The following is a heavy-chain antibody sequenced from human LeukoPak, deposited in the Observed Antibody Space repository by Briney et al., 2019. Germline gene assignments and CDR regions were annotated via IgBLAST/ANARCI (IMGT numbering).Heavy chain of an antibody. CDR2: ISGSGGST. Sequence: GGSLRLSCAASGFTFSSYAMSWVRQAPGKGLEWVSAISGSGGSTYYADSVKGRFTISRDNSKNTLYLQMNSLRAEDTAVYYCAKDSVGSGSYWCFDYWGQGTLVPVSS. D-gene: IGHD1-26*01. V-gene: IGHV3-23*01. J-gene: IGHJ4*02. CDR1: GFTFSSYA. CDR3: AKDSVGSGSYWCFDY.